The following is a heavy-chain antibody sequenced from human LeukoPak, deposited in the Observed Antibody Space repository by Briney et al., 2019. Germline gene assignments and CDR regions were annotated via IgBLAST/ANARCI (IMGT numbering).Heavy chain of an antibody. D-gene: IGHD6-13*01. CDR2: INHSRST. CDR3: ARRGILGLYY. CDR1: GGSFSGYY. V-gene: IGHV4-34*01. J-gene: IGHJ4*02. Sequence: SETLSLTCAVYGGSFSGYYWSWIRQPPGKGLEWIEEINHSRSTNYNPSLKSRVTILVDTSKNQFSLKLSSVTAADTAVYYCARRGILGLYYWGQGTLVTVSS.